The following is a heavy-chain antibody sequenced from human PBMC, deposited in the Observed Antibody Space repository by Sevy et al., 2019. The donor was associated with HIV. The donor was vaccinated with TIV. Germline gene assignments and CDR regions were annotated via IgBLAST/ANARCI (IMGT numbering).Heavy chain of an antibody. CDR1: GFTFSSYS. V-gene: IGHV3-21*01. Sequence: GGSLRLSCAASGFTFSSYSMNWVRQAPGKGLEWVSSISSSSSYIYYADSVKGRFTISRDNAKNSLYLQMNSLRAEDTAVYYCARIPAVEGGYSSETDYWGQGTLVTVSS. CDR2: ISSSSSYI. J-gene: IGHJ4*02. D-gene: IGHD6-19*01. CDR3: ARIPAVEGGYSSETDY.